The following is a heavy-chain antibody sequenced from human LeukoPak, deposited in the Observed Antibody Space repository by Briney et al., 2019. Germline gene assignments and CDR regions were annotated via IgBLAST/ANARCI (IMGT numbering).Heavy chain of an antibody. J-gene: IGHJ4*02. CDR1: GFTFSDFH. Sequence: PGGSLRLSCTASGFTFSDFHMSWIRQAPGKGLEWVSHMSGRRSAILHPGFVKGRFTISSDHAKNSLYLQMNSLSVEDSAVYSCARLSGTSSRGGDHWDQGTLVTVSS. V-gene: IGHV3-11*01. D-gene: IGHD1-26*01. CDR3: ARLSGTSSRGGDH. CDR2: MSGRRSAI.